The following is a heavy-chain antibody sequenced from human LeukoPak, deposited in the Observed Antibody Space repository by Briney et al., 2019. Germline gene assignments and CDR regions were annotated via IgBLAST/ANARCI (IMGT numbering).Heavy chain of an antibody. CDR2: IYSGGST. V-gene: IGHV3-66*01. D-gene: IGHD5-24*01. CDR3: AKDDAWLQYGN. Sequence: GGSLRLSCAASEFSVGSNYMTWVRQAPGKGLEWVSLIYSGGSTYYADSVKGRFTISRDNSKNTLYLQMNSLRPEDTAVYYCAKDDAWLQYGNWGRGTLVTVSS. J-gene: IGHJ4*02. CDR1: EFSVGSNY.